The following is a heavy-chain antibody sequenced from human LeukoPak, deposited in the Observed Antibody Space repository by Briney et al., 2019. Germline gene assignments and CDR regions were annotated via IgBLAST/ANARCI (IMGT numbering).Heavy chain of an antibody. CDR1: GFTFSSYW. CDR2: ISSSSSTI. D-gene: IGHD3-10*01. J-gene: IGHJ4*02. V-gene: IGHV3-48*01. CDR3: ASSGSLDY. Sequence: PGGSLRLSCAASGFTFSSYWMSWVRQAPGKGLEWVSYISSSSSTIYYADSVKGRFTISRDNAKNSLYLQMNSLRAEDTAVYYCASSGSLDYWGQGTLVTVSS.